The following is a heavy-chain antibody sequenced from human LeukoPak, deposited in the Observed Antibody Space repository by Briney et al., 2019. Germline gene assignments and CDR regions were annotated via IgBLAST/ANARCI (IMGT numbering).Heavy chain of an antibody. D-gene: IGHD3-10*01. V-gene: IGHV4-39*01. CDR1: DGSISSGYYY. J-gene: IGHJ5*01. CDR2: IYYSGTT. CDR3: ARQPKSCAPGIFITGKACWFDS. Sequence: PSETLSLTCSVSDGSISSGYYYWAWIRQPPGKGPEWIGSIYYSGTTYPNSSLKSRVTISVDTSKNQFSLKLSSVTAADTAVYYCARQPKSCAPGIFITGKACWFDSWGQGTLVTVSP.